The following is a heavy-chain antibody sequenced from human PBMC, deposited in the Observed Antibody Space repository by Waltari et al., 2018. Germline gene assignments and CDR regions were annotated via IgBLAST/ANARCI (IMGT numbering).Heavy chain of an antibody. V-gene: IGHV3-23*04. CDR3: AKVGSGSYWDADFFDY. Sequence: EVQLVESGGGLVQPGGSLRLSCAASGFTFSSYAMSWVRQAPGKGLEWVSAISGSDGSTYYADSVKGRFTISRDNSKNTLYLQMNSLGAEDTAVYYCAKVGSGSYWDADFFDYWGQGTLVTVSS. CDR1: GFTFSSYA. CDR2: ISGSDGST. J-gene: IGHJ4*02. D-gene: IGHD1-26*01.